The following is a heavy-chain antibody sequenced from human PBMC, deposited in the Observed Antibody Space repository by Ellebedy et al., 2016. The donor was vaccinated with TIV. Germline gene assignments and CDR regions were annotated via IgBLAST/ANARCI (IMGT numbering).Heavy chain of an antibody. Sequence: PGGSLRLSCAASGFRFSTYPMHWVRHAPGKGLEWVAALSYDGGNKFYAESVKGRFTISRDNLKNMVYLQMNSLRSDDAAVYYCARESRSSGFDYWGQGTLVTVPS. V-gene: IGHV3-30-3*01. CDR2: LSYDGGNK. D-gene: IGHD6-19*01. CDR1: GFRFSTYP. CDR3: ARESRSSGFDY. J-gene: IGHJ4*02.